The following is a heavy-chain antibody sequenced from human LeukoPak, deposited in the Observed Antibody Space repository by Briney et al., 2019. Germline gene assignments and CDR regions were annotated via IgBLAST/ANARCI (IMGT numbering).Heavy chain of an antibody. CDR2: ISGSGGST. Sequence: GGSLRLSCAASGFTFSSYAMSWVRQAPGKGLEWVSAISGSGGSTYYADSVKGRFTISRDNSKNTLYLQMNSLRAEDTAVYYCAKAGGKYSSSWYEDYWGQVTLVTVSS. D-gene: IGHD6-13*01. CDR3: AKAGGKYSSSWYEDY. CDR1: GFTFSSYA. V-gene: IGHV3-23*01. J-gene: IGHJ4*02.